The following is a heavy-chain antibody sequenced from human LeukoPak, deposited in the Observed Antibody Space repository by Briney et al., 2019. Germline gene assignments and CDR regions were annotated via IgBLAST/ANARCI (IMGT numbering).Heavy chain of an antibody. Sequence: GGSLRLSCAASGFTFSSYAMSWVRQAPGKGLEWVANIKQDGSEKYYVDSVKGRFTISRDNAKNSLYLQMNSLRAEDTAVYYCARNKWDYYGSGSYAYFDYWGQGTLVTVSS. D-gene: IGHD3-10*01. V-gene: IGHV3-7*01. J-gene: IGHJ4*02. CDR1: GFTFSSYA. CDR3: ARNKWDYYGSGSYAYFDY. CDR2: IKQDGSEK.